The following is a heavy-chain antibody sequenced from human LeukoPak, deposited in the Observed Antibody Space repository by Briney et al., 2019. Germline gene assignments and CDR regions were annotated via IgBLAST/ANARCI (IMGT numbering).Heavy chain of an antibody. CDR3: AKGYSSGFYYDN. D-gene: IGHD3-22*01. Sequence: GGSLRLSCAASGFTFSSYAMSWVRQAPGKGLECGSGISGGGESTHYAESVKGRFTISRDNSKKTLYVQVNSLRAEDTAVYYCAKGYSSGFYYDNWGQGTLVTVSS. CDR1: GFTFSSYA. V-gene: IGHV3-23*01. J-gene: IGHJ4*02. CDR2: ISGGGEST.